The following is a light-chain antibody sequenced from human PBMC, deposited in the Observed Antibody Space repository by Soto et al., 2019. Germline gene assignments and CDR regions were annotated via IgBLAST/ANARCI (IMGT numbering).Light chain of an antibody. CDR2: GAS. CDR3: QQYNTWPGWT. V-gene: IGKV3-15*01. CDR1: QSINSN. J-gene: IGKJ1*01. Sequence: EVVMTQSPAALSVSPGERATLSCRASQSINSNLAWHQQKPGQAPRLLIYGASTLATGIPARFSGAGSGTDFTLTISSLQSEDFAVYYCQQYNTWPGWTFGQGTKVEIK.